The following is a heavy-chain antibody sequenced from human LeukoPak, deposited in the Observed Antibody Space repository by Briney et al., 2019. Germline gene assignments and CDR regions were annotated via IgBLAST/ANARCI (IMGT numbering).Heavy chain of an antibody. V-gene: IGHV1-2*02. CDR2: INPNSGGT. CDR3: ARAHNYGDYAAY. Sequence: ASVKVSCKASGYTFTGYYMHWVRQAPGQGLEWMGWINPNSGGTNYAQKFQGRVTMTRDTSISTAYMELGRLRSDDTAVYYCARAHNYGDYAAYWGQGTLVTVSS. D-gene: IGHD4-17*01. CDR1: GYTFTGYY. J-gene: IGHJ4*02.